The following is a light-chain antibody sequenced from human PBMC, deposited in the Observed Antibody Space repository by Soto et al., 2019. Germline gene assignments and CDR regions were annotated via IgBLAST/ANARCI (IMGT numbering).Light chain of an antibody. V-gene: IGKV3-11*01. CDR1: QSVTSNY. CDR3: QQYNNWPFS. CDR2: DVS. Sequence: IVLTQSPATLSLSPGERATLSCGASQSVTSNYLAWYQQKPGQAPRLLIYDVSNRATGVPARFSGSGSETDFTLTISGLRSEDSAVYFCQQYNNWPFSFGQGTRLEI. J-gene: IGKJ5*01.